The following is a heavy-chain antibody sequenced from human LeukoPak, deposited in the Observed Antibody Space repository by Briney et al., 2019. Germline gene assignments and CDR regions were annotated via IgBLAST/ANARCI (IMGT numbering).Heavy chain of an antibody. V-gene: IGHV3-64*01. D-gene: IGHD7-27*01. CDR2: ATSGGST. J-gene: IGHJ3*02. CDR3: ARDLTGDDAFDI. CDR1: GFTLSRYT. Sequence: GGSLRLSCAASGFTLSRYTMHWVRQAPGKGLEYVSSATSGGSTYYGNSVKGRFTISKDDSKNTLYLQMRSLRAEDMAVYYCARDLTGDDAFDIWGQGTMVTVSS.